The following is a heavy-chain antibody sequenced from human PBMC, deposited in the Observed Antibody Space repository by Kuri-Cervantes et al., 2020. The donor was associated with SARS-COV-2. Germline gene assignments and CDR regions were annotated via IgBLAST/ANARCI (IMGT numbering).Heavy chain of an antibody. D-gene: IGHD2-21*01. CDR1: GGSISSYY. CDR2: IYSSGSA. V-gene: IGHV4-4*07. CDR3: QRASYCGGDCYSDAFDI. Sequence: SETLSLTCTVSGGSISSYYWSWIRQPAGKGLEWIGRIYSSGSANYNPSLKSRVTMSVDSSKNQFSLKSSSVTAADTAVYYCQRASYCGGDCYSDAFDIWGQGTMVTVSS. J-gene: IGHJ3*02.